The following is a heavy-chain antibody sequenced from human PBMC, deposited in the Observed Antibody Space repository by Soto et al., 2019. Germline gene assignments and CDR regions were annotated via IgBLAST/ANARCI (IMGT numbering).Heavy chain of an antibody. CDR3: AKEALITIFGVGTGWFDP. CDR1: GFTFSSYG. V-gene: IGHV3-30*18. Sequence: QVQLVESGGGVVQPGRSLRLSCAASGFTFSSYGMHWVRQAPGKGLEWVAVISYDGSNKYYADSVKGRFTISRDNSKNTLYLKMNRLRAEDTAVYYCAKEALITIFGVGTGWFDPWGQGAMVTVSS. D-gene: IGHD3-3*01. J-gene: IGHJ5*02. CDR2: ISYDGSNK.